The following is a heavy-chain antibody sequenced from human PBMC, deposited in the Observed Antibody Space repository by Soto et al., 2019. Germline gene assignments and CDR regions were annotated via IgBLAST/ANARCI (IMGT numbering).Heavy chain of an antibody. CDR3: ATHWYYDSSAPGLLY. D-gene: IGHD3-22*01. CDR2: IYSGGST. V-gene: IGHV3-53*01. Sequence: PGGSLRLSCAASGFTVSSNYMSWVRQAPGKGLEWVSVIYSGGSTYYADSVKGRFTISRDNSKNTLYLQMNSLRAEDTAVYYCATHWYYDSSAPGLLYWGQGTLVTVSS. CDR1: GFTVSSNY. J-gene: IGHJ4*02.